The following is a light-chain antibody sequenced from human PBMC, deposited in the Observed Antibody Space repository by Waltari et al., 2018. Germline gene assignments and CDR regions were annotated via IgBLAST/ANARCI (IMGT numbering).Light chain of an antibody. V-gene: IGLV3-19*01. CDR1: SLRTSY. J-gene: IGLJ2*01. CDR2: GKE. CDR3: SSRNGRGRQVV. Sequence: SSGLTQDPAVSVALGQSIRLTCRGDSLRTSYASWYQVKTGQAPVLVMVGKEKRASGVPDRISGERSETTASLIITGAQAEDEAEYYGSSRNGRGRQVVFAGGTKVTVL.